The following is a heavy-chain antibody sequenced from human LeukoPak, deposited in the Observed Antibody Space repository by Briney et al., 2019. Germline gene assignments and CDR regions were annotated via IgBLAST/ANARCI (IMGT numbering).Heavy chain of an antibody. CDR2: INHRGST. D-gene: IGHD3-9*01. Sequence: SETLSLTCAVYGGSFRGYYWSWIRQPPGKGLEWIGEINHRGSTKYNLSLKSRVTISVDTSKIQFSRNLRSATAADTAVYYCARGDILTGYSYWGQGTLVTVSS. CDR3: ARGDILTGYSY. CDR1: GGSFRGYY. J-gene: IGHJ4*02. V-gene: IGHV4-34*01.